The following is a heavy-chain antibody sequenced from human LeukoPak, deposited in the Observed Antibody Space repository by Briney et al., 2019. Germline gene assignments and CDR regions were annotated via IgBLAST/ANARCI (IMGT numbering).Heavy chain of an antibody. V-gene: IGHV3-30*18. CDR2: ISYDGSNK. CDR1: GFTFSSYG. J-gene: IGHJ4*02. Sequence: GGSLRLSCAASGFTFSSYGMHWVRQAPGKGLEWVAVISYDGSNKYYADSVKGRFTISRDNSKNTLYLQMNSLRAEDTAVYYCAKTLSGYSYGPYFDYWGQGTLVTVSS. CDR3: AKTLSGYSYGPYFDY. D-gene: IGHD5-18*01.